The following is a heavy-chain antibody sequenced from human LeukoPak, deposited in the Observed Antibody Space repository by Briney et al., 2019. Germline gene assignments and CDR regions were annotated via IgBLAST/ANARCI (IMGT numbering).Heavy chain of an antibody. Sequence: PGGSLRLSCAASGFTFSSYAMSWVRQAPGKGLEWVSAISGSGGSTYYADSVKGRFTIYRDNSKNTLYLQMNSLRAEDTAVYYCAKCFWSGYYTGYYFDYWGQGTLVTVSS. J-gene: IGHJ4*02. CDR3: AKCFWSGYYTGYYFDY. D-gene: IGHD3-3*01. V-gene: IGHV3-23*01. CDR2: ISGSGGST. CDR1: GFTFSSYA.